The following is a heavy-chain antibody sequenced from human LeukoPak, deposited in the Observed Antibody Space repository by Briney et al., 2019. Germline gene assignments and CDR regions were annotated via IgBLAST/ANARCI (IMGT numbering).Heavy chain of an antibody. V-gene: IGHV1-69*13. CDR1: GGTSSSYA. J-gene: IGHJ4*02. Sequence: GASVKVSCKASGGTSSSYAISWVRQAPGQGLEWMGGIIPIFGTANYAQKFQGRVTITADESTSTAYMELSSLRSEDTAVYYCARSVGLSPLWFGGHYFDYWAREPWSPSPQ. CDR2: IIPIFGTA. D-gene: IGHD3-10*01. CDR3: ARSVGLSPLWFGGHYFDY.